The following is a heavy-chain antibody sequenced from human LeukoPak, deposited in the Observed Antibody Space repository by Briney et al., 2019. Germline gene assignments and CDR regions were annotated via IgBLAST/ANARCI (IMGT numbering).Heavy chain of an antibody. D-gene: IGHD3-10*01. CDR2: INPNSGGT. CDR1: GYTFTGYY. J-gene: IGHJ4*02. Sequence: ASVKVSCKASGYTFTGYYMHWVRQAPGQGLEWMGWINPNSGGTNYAQKFQGWVTMTRDTSISTAYMELSRLRSDDAAVYYCARGVPPPMVRGPFDYWGQGTLVTVSS. V-gene: IGHV1-2*04. CDR3: ARGVPPPMVRGPFDY.